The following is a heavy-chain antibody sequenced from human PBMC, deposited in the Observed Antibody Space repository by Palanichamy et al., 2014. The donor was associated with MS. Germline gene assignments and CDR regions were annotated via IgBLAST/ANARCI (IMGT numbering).Heavy chain of an antibody. CDR1: GFSLTSRPMG. Sequence: QITLKESGPTVVKPTQTLTLSCTFSGFSLTSRPMGVGWLRQPPGKALERLALIYWDDDKFYSPSLRSRLTITKDTSKNQVVLTMTNMDPADTATYYCAHLFRYYSNWYPLSFDYWGQGALVTVSS. D-gene: IGHD4-11*01. J-gene: IGHJ4*02. CDR2: IYWDDDK. V-gene: IGHV2-5*02. CDR3: AHLFRYYSNWYPLSFDY.